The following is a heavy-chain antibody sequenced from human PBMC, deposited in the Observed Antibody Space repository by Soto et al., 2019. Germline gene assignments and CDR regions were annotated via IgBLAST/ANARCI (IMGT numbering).Heavy chain of an antibody. CDR1: GFSVTNNY. Sequence: EVQVVESGGGLVQPGGSLRLSCAASGFSVTNNYMNLVRKAPGKGLEWVSIIDIGGNTYYADSVKDRFTISRDNSRNTLYLHMDSLRAEDTAVYYCARGRGSTGYLGREHYFDYWGQGTLVTVSP. CDR2: IDIGGNT. V-gene: IGHV3-66*01. D-gene: IGHD2-2*01. CDR3: ARGRGSTGYLGREHYFDY. J-gene: IGHJ4*02.